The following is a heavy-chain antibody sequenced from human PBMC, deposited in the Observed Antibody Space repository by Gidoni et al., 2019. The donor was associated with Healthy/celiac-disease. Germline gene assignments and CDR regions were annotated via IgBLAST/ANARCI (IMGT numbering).Heavy chain of an antibody. V-gene: IGHV3-48*01. CDR2: ISSSSSTI. J-gene: IGHJ4*02. CDR3: ARGGGYCSSTSCFSYDY. CDR1: GLTFSSYS. D-gene: IGHD2-2*01. Sequence: EVQLVESGGGLVQPGGSLRLSCAASGLTFSSYSMNWVRQAPGKGLGWVSYISSSSSTIYYADSVKGRFTISRDNAKNSLYLQMNSLRAEDTAVYYCARGGGYCSSTSCFSYDYWGQGTLVTVSS.